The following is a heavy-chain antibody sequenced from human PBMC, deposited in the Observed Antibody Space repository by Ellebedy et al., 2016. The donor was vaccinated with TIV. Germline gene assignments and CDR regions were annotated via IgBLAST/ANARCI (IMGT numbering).Heavy chain of an antibody. V-gene: IGHV3-23*01. CDR2: TSGGGGST. Sequence: GGSLRLXCAASGFTLSSYAMSWVRQAPGKGLEWVSGTSGGGGSTYYADSVKGRFAISRDNSKNTLYLQMDSLRAEDTAVYYCAKGGSRSGHYRYGMDVWGQGTTVTVSS. J-gene: IGHJ6*02. CDR1: GFTLSSYA. D-gene: IGHD3-3*01. CDR3: AKGGSRSGHYRYGMDV.